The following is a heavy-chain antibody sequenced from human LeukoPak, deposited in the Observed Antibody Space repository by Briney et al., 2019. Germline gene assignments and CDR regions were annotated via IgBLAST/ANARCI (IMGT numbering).Heavy chain of an antibody. D-gene: IGHD5-18*01. CDR1: GGTFSSYA. CDR3: ARVDTAMVDYYYYYMDV. V-gene: IGHV1-69*06. J-gene: IGHJ6*03. CDR2: IIPIFGTA. Sequence: ASVKVSCKASGGTFSSYAISWARQAPGQGLEWMGGIIPIFGTANYAQKFQGRVTITADKSTSTAYMELSSLRSEDTAVYYCARVDTAMVDYYYYYMDVWGKGTTVTVSS.